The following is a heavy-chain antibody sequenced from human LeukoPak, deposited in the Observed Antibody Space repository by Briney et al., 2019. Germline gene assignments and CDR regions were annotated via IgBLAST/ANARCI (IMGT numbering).Heavy chain of an antibody. J-gene: IGHJ3*02. CDR1: GGSFSGYY. V-gene: IGHV4-34*01. Sequence: SETLSLTCAVYGGSFSGYYWSWIRQPPGKGLEWIGEINHSGSTNYNPSLKSRVTISVDTSKNQFSLKLSSVTAADTAVYYCARPRGIAVAGTRGHAFDIWGPGTLVTVSS. CDR3: ARPRGIAVAGTRGHAFDI. D-gene: IGHD6-13*01. CDR2: INHSGST.